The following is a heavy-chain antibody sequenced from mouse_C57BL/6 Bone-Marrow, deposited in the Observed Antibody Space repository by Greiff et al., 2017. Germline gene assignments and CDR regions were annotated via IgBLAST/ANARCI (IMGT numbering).Heavy chain of an antibody. CDR2: ISNLAYSI. CDR3: ARRRDYDGYSYAMNY. D-gene: IGHD2-3*01. CDR1: GFTFSDYG. Sequence: EVKLVESWGGLVQPGGSLKLSCAASGFTFSDYGMAWVRQAPRTGPEWVAFISNLAYSIYYADTVTGRFTISRENAKNTLYLEMSSLRSEDTAMYYCARRRDYDGYSYAMNYWGQGTSVTVSS. J-gene: IGHJ4*01. V-gene: IGHV5-15*04.